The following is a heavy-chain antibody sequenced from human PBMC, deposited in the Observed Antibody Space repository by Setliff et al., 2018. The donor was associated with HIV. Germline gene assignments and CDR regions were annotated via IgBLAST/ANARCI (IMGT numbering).Heavy chain of an antibody. V-gene: IGHV3-9*01. Sequence: PGGSLRLSCAASGFTFKDFAMHWVRQPPGKGLEWVSGITWSSDSIAYADSVKGRFTTSRDSAKNSLYLQMNSLKPEDTAFYYCVRGYDVLIGSPDSWGQGTLVTVSS. CDR3: VRGYDVLIGSPDS. CDR2: ITWSSDSI. CDR1: GFTFKDFA. D-gene: IGHD5-12*01. J-gene: IGHJ4*02.